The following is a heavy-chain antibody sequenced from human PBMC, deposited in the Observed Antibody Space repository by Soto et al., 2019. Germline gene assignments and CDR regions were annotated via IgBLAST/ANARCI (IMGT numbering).Heavy chain of an antibody. J-gene: IGHJ6*02. Sequence: QVQLVQSGAEVKKPGASVKVSCKASGYTFTSYGISWVRQAPGQGLEWMGWISAYNGNTNYAQKLQGRVTMTTDTPTSTAYMELRSLRSDDTAVYYCARGPHDYDPYYYYGMDVWGQGTTVTVSS. CDR2: ISAYNGNT. D-gene: IGHD4-17*01. V-gene: IGHV1-18*01. CDR3: ARGPHDYDPYYYYGMDV. CDR1: GYTFTSYG.